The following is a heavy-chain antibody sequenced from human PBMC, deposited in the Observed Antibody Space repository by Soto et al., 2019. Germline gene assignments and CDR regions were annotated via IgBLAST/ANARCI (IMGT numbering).Heavy chain of an antibody. V-gene: IGHV1-8*01. CDR2: MNPNSGNT. CDR3: ARAGPHFLVVPPGFSFDP. J-gene: IGHJ5*02. D-gene: IGHD2-15*01. CDR1: GYTFTSYD. Sequence: QVQLVQSGAEVKKPGASVKVSCKASGYTFTSYDINWVRQATGQGLEWMGWMNPNSGNTGYAQKFQGTPTITRNTSISPAYMELSSLRSEATAVYYCARAGPHFLVVPPGFSFDPWGQGTLVTVSS.